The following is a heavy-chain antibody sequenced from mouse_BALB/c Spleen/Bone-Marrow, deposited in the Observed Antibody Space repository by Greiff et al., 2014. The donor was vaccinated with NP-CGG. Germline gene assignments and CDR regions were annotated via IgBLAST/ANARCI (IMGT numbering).Heavy chain of an antibody. CDR1: GFNIKDTY. V-gene: IGHV14-3*02. Sequence: VQLKESGAELVKPGASVKLPCSASGFNIKDTYMHWVKQRPEQGLEWIGRIDPANGNTKYDPKFQDKATITADTSSNTVDLQLSSLTFEDTAVYYCARREFAIYWYFDVWGAGTTVTVSS. CDR3: ARREFAIYWYFDV. CDR2: IDPANGNT. D-gene: IGHD1-3*01. J-gene: IGHJ1*01.